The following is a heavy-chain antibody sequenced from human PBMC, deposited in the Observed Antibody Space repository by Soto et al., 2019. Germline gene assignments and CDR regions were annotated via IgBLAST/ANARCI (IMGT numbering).Heavy chain of an antibody. D-gene: IGHD3-22*01. CDR3: ASGAYDSSGYYFYGMDV. V-gene: IGHV3-30-3*01. CDR1: GFTFSSYA. CDR2: ISYDGSNK. Sequence: PGGSLRLSCAASGFTFSSYAMHWVRQAPGKGLEWVAVISYDGSNKYYADSVKGRFTISRDNSKNTLYLQMNSLRAEDTAVYYCASGAYDSSGYYFYGMDVWGQGTTVTVSS. J-gene: IGHJ6*02.